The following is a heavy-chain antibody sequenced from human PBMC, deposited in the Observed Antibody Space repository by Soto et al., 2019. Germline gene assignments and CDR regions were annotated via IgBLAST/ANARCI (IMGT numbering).Heavy chain of an antibody. CDR3: ARATRTSVRTSLVRYNWFDT. Sequence: LRVCYVPTGFTISGSGMSWVRQDTMTRLEWVSTISGSGSNTYYADSVKGRFTSTRDNSKNTLSLQLTSLRADDTALDFCARATRTSVRTSLVRYNWFDTWGQGTLVTVSS. J-gene: IGHJ5*02. V-gene: IGHV3-23*01. CDR2: ISGSGSNT. CDR1: GFTISGSG. D-gene: IGHD3-16*01.